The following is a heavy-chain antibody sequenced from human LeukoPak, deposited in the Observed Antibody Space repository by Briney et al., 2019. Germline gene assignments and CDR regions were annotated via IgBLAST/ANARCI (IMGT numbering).Heavy chain of an antibody. J-gene: IGHJ5*02. CDR2: INHSGST. Sequence: SETLSLTCAVYGGSFSGYYWSWIRQPPGKGLEWIGEINHSGSTNYNPSLKSRVTISVDTSKNQFSLKLSSVTAADTAVYYCARRGLSIAARRGWFDPWGQGTLVTVSS. CDR3: ARRGLSIAARRGWFDP. CDR1: GGSFSGYY. D-gene: IGHD6-6*01. V-gene: IGHV4-34*01.